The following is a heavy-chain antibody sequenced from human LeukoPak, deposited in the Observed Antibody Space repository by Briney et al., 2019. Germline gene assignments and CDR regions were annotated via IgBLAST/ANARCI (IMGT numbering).Heavy chain of an antibody. CDR2: LHPDGSSTT. CDR1: GFSFSSSW. V-gene: IGHV3-7*01. J-gene: IGHJ4*02. CDR3: ARDPHYGALDY. Sequence: GGSLRLSCAASGFSFSSSWLSWVRQAPGKGLEWVADLHPDGSSTTYYVDSVEGRFTVSRDNAKNLGYLQMNNLRVEDTAIYYCARDPHYGALDYWGQGIRVTVSS. D-gene: IGHD4-17*01.